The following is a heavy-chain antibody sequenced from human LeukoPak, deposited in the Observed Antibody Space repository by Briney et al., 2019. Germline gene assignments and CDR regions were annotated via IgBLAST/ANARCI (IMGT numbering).Heavy chain of an antibody. J-gene: IGHJ4*02. D-gene: IGHD3-22*01. V-gene: IGHV1-69*04. CDR1: GGTFSSYA. CDR2: IIPILGIA. CDR3: ARKGYYYDSSGFDY. Sequence: SVKVSCKASGGTFSSYAIRWVRQAPRQGVEGMGRIIPILGIANYAQKFQGRVTITADKSTSTAYMEVSSLRSEDTAVYYCARKGYYYDSSGFDYWGQGTLVTVSS.